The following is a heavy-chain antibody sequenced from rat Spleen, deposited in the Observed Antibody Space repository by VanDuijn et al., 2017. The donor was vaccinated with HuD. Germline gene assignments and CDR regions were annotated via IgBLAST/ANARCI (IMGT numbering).Heavy chain of an antibody. J-gene: IGHJ1*01. Sequence: QVQLKESGPGLVQPSETLSLTCTVSGFSLTSYSVSWVRQPSGKGPEWMGRMWYDGETAYNSALKSRLSISRDTSKNQVFLKMNSLQTDDTGTYYCTRDRGYYYSASYYWYFDFWGPGTMVTVSS. CDR1: GFSLTSYS. V-gene: IGHV2-63*01. CDR3: TRDRGYYYSASYYWYFDF. D-gene: IGHD1-1*01. CDR2: MWYDGET.